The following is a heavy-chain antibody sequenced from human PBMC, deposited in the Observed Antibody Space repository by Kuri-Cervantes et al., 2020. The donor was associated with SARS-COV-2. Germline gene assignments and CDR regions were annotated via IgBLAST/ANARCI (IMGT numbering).Heavy chain of an antibody. CDR2: IRSKANGGTT. V-gene: IGHV3-49*04. CDR3: TRYDFWSGYYLDY. Sequence: GESLKISCTASGFPFGDYAMSWVRQAPGKGLEWVGFIRSKANGGTTEYAASVKGRFTISRDDSKSIAYLQMNSLKTEDTAVYYCTRYDFWSGYYLDYWGQGTLVTVSS. CDR1: GFPFGDYA. D-gene: IGHD3-3*01. J-gene: IGHJ4*02.